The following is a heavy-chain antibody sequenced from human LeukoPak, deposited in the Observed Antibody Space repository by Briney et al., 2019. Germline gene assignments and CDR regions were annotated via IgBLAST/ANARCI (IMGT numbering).Heavy chain of an antibody. Sequence: GGSLRLSCAASGFSFSSYGMHWVRQAPGKGLEWVAFIRYDGSNKYYADSVKGRFIISRDNSKNTLYLQMNSLRAEDTAVYYCAKDRAAGYCSSTSCYAYYFDYWGQGTLVTVPS. D-gene: IGHD2-2*01. CDR3: AKDRAAGYCSSTSCYAYYFDY. CDR2: IRYDGSNK. V-gene: IGHV3-30*02. J-gene: IGHJ4*02. CDR1: GFSFSSYG.